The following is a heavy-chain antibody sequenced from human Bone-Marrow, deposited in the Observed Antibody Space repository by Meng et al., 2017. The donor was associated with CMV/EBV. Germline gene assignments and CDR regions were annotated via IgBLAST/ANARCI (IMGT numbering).Heavy chain of an antibody. V-gene: IGHV3-11*01. Sequence: GGSLRLSCAASGFIFSDYYMSWIRQAPGKGLEWVSYIDTDGASRSYADSVQGRFTISRDNAEKSLYLQMSSLRAEDTAVYYCVREFVGETIFDLWGQGMLVIVSS. CDR3: VREFVGETIFDL. CDR2: IDTDGASR. J-gene: IGHJ4*02. D-gene: IGHD2-21*02. CDR1: GFIFSDYY.